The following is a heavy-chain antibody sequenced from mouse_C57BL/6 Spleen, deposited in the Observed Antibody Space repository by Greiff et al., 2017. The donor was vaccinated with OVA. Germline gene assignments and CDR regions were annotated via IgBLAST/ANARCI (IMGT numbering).Heavy chain of an antibody. D-gene: IGHD1-1*01. V-gene: IGHV3-1*01. CDR3: ARGYYYGSIYGNWYFDV. Sequence: EVKLMESGPGMVKPSQSLSLTCTVTGYSITSGYDWHWIRHLPGNKLEWMGYISYSGSTNYNPTLKSRITITHATSKNHFFLKFNSLTTENSATYYCARGYYYGSIYGNWYFDVWGTGTTVTVSS. CDR1: GYSITSGYD. CDR2: ISYSGST. J-gene: IGHJ1*03.